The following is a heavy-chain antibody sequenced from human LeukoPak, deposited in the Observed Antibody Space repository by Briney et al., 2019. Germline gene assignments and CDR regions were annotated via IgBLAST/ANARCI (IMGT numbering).Heavy chain of an antibody. CDR3: ARGPPVSVRWLPHTYYFDY. D-gene: IGHD3-22*01. J-gene: IGHJ4*02. CDR2: IIPIFGTA. CDR1: GGTFSSYA. Sequence: EASVKVSCKASGGTFSSYAISWVRQAPGQGLEWMGGIIPIFGTANYAQKFQGRVTITTDESTSAAYMELSSLRSEDTAVYYCARGPPVSVRWLPHTYYFDYWGQGTLVTVSS. V-gene: IGHV1-69*05.